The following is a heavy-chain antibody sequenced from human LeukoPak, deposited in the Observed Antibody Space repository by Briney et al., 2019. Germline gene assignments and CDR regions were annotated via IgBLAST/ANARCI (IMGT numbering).Heavy chain of an antibody. CDR2: INSDGSST. V-gene: IGHV3-74*01. CDR1: GFTFXXYW. J-gene: IGHJ4*02. Sequence: GSLRLXXXXSGFTFXXYWMHWVRRAPGKGLVWVSRINSDGSSTSYADSVKGRFTISRDNAKNTLYLQMNSLRAEDTAVYYCARDHLFGNYIDYWGQGTLVTVSS. D-gene: IGHD3-10*02. CDR3: ARDHLFGNYIDY.